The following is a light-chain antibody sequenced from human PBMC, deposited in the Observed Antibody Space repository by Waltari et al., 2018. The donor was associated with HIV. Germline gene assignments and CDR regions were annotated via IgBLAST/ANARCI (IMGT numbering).Light chain of an antibody. Sequence: DIQMTQSPSTLSASVGDRVTITCRASRNIRNWLAWYQQKPGKAPKLLIYKVSTLESGVPSRFSGSGSGTEFTLTISGLQPDDSATYYCQQFNYFWTFGQGTKVE. V-gene: IGKV1-5*03. CDR2: KVS. CDR1: RNIRNW. J-gene: IGKJ1*01. CDR3: QQFNYFWT.